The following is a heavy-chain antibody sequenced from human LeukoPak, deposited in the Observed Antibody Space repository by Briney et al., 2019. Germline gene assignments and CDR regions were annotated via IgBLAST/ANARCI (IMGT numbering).Heavy chain of an antibody. Sequence: GGPLRLSCAASGFTFSSNYMSWVRQAPEKGLEWVSIIYSGGNTYYADSVKGRFTISRDNSKNTLYLQMSSLRAEDTAVYYCARGSDSSGYYYFDYWGQGTLVTVSS. CDR2: IYSGGNT. CDR1: GFTFSSNY. D-gene: IGHD3-22*01. CDR3: ARGSDSSGYYYFDY. V-gene: IGHV3-66*01. J-gene: IGHJ4*02.